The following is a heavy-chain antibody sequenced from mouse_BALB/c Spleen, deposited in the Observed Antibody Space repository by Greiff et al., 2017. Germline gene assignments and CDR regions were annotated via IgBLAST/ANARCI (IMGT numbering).Heavy chain of an antibody. J-gene: IGHJ2*01. CDR1: GDSITSGY. V-gene: IGHV3-8*02. D-gene: IGHD1-1*01. CDR3: ARSLYYGSSYRDY. Sequence: VQLKQSGPSLVKPSQTLSLTCSVTGDSITSGYWNWIRKFPGNKLEYMGYISYSGSTYYNPSLKSRISITRDTSKNQYYLQLNSVTTEDTATYYCARSLYYGSSYRDYWGQGTTLTVSS. CDR2: ISYSGST.